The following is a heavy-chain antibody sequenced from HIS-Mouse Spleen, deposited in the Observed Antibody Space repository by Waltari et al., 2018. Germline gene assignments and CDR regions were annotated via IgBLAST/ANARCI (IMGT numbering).Heavy chain of an antibody. D-gene: IGHD1-7*01. V-gene: IGHV3-9*01. CDR1: GFTFDDYA. CDR2: ISWNSGSI. CDR3: AKDITLITGTTIGAFDI. J-gene: IGHJ3*02. Sequence: EVQLVESGGGLVQPGRSLRLSCAASGFTFDDYAMHWVRQAPGKGLEWVSGISWNSGSIGYADSVKGRFTISRDNAKNSLYLQMNSLRAEDTALYYCAKDITLITGTTIGAFDIWGQGTMVTVSS.